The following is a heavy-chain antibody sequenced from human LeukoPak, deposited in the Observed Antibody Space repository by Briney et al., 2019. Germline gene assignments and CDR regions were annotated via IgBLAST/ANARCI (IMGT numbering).Heavy chain of an antibody. Sequence: SETLSLTCTVSGASISSNSYYWGWIRQPPGGGLEWIGSMYYSGSTYYNPSLKSRLTMSVDTSKNQLSLKLSSVTAADTAVYYCARGGGYSGYGNWGQGTLVTVSS. V-gene: IGHV4-39*01. CDR2: MYYSGST. J-gene: IGHJ4*02. CDR1: GASISSNSYY. D-gene: IGHD5-12*01. CDR3: ARGGGYSGYGN.